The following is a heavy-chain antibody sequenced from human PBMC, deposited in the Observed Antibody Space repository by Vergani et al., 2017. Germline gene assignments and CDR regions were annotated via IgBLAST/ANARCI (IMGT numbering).Heavy chain of an antibody. V-gene: IGHV1-3*02. J-gene: IGHJ4*02. CDR1: GYTFTNYA. D-gene: IGHD6-19*01. Sequence: QVQLVQSGAEVKKPGASVKVSCKASGYTFTNYAMHWVRQAPGQRLEWMGWSNAGNGNTESSQEFQGRVTMTRDTSTSTAYMELRSLRSDDTAVYYCAREQWLPIDYFDYWGQGTLVTVSS. CDR2: SNAGNGNT. CDR3: AREQWLPIDYFDY.